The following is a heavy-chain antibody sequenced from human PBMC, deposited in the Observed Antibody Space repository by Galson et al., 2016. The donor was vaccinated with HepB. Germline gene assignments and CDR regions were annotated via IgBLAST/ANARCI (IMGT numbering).Heavy chain of an antibody. D-gene: IGHD2-15*01. V-gene: IGHV3-23*01. CDR2: ISGSGGGT. Sequence: SLRLSCAVSGFTFRSHAMSWVRQAPGKGLEWVSTISGSGGGTLYADSVKGRLTISRDNAKNSLYLQMNSLRAEDTAVYYRARWPEVVVVASDAFDIWGQGTMVTVSS. CDR3: ARWPEVVVVASDAFDI. CDR1: GFTFRSHA. J-gene: IGHJ3*02.